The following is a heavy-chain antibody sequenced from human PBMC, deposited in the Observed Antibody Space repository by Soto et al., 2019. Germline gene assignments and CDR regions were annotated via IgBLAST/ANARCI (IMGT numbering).Heavy chain of an antibody. V-gene: IGHV4-34*01. CDR3: ARGDQDPSNYYGSGSYYSRRRNWFDP. J-gene: IGHJ5*02. D-gene: IGHD3-10*01. CDR1: GGSFSGYY. Sequence: SETLSLTCAVYGGSFSGYYWSWIRQPPGKGLEWIGEINHSGSTNYNPSLKSRVTISVDTSKNQFSLKLSSVTAADTAVYYCARGDQDPSNYYGSGSYYSRRRNWFDPWGQGTLVTVSS. CDR2: INHSGST.